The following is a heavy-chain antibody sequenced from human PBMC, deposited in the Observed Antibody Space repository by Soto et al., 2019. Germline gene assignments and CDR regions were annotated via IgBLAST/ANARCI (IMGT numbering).Heavy chain of an antibody. CDR3: ASDGYSYGDYYYGMDV. D-gene: IGHD5-18*01. V-gene: IGHV1-69*13. Sequence: SVKVSCKASGGTFSSYAISWVRQAPGQGLEWMGGFIPIFGTANYAQKFQGRVTITADESTSTAYMELSSLRSEDTAVYYCASDGYSYGDYYYGMDVWGQGTTVTVSS. J-gene: IGHJ6*02. CDR1: GGTFSSYA. CDR2: FIPIFGTA.